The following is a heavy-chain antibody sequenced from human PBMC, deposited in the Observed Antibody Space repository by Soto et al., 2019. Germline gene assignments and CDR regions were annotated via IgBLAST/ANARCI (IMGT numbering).Heavy chain of an antibody. CDR3: ARQKGYGDQVIDF. Sequence: QVQLQESGPGLVKPSQTLSLTCTVSGGSISSDSYYWSWIRQPPEKGLEWIGCIYSSGGNYYNPSLASRVTISSDTSENQFSRLRSSVTAADTAVYDCARQKGYGDQVIDFWGQGTMVTVSS. V-gene: IGHV4-31*03. D-gene: IGHD4-17*01. CDR1: GGSISSDSYY. CDR2: IYSSGGN. J-gene: IGHJ4*02.